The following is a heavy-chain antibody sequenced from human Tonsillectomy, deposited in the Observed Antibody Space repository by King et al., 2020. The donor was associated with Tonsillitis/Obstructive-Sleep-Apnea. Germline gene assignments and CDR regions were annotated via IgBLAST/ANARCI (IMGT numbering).Heavy chain of an antibody. V-gene: IGHV3-23*04. D-gene: IGHD3-22*01. CDR3: ARVRISMIGEVTYYFDY. CDR1: GFTFSSYA. Sequence: VQLVESGGGLVQPGGSLRLSCAASGFTFSSYAMNWVRQAPGKGLEWVSGISDSGSSTFYGDSVKGRFTVSRDDSKNTLYLQMNSLRAEDTAVYFCARVRISMIGEVTYYFDYWGQGTLVTVSS. J-gene: IGHJ4*02. CDR2: ISDSGSST.